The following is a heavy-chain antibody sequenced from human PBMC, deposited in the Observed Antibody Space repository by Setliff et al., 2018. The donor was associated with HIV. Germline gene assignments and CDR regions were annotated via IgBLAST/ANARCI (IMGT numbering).Heavy chain of an antibody. J-gene: IGHJ4*02. Sequence: GGSLRLSCVASGLPFYNYWMTWLRRAPGRGLEWVALIWYDSSKKEYADSVKGRFNILRDDSKKTVDLQMNSLRADDTAVYYCVKDVVKFWSGSGALDFWGPGTLVTVSS. CDR2: IWYDSSKK. CDR3: VKDVVKFWSGSGALDF. CDR1: GLPFYNYW. V-gene: IGHV3-33*06. D-gene: IGHD3-3*01.